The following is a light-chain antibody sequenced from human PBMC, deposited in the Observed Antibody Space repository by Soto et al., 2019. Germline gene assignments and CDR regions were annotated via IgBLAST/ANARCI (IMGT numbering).Light chain of an antibody. CDR3: QQYNNWPLM. CDR2: GAS. CDR1: QSISSN. Sequence: EIVMTQSPATLSVSPGERATLSCRASQSISSNLVWYQQKPGQAPRLLIYGASTRATGIPGRFSGSGSGTEFTLTISSLQSEDFAVYYCQQYNNWPLMLGQGTKVDIK. V-gene: IGKV3-15*01. J-gene: IGKJ1*01.